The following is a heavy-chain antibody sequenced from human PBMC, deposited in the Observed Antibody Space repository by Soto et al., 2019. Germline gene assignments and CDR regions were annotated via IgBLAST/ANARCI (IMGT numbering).Heavy chain of an antibody. CDR1: GFTFSSYG. V-gene: IGHV3-30*18. CDR3: AKVRLKIAVAAPDY. D-gene: IGHD6-19*01. J-gene: IGHJ4*02. CDR2: ISYDGSNK. Sequence: GGSLRLSCAASGFTFSSYGMHWVRQAPGKGLEWVAVISYDGSNKYYADSVKGRFTISRDNSKNTLYLQMNSLRAEDTAVYYCAKVRLKIAVAAPDYWGQGTLVTVSS.